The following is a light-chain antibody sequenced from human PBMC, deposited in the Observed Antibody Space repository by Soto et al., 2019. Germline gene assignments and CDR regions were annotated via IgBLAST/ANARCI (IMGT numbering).Light chain of an antibody. V-gene: IGKV4-1*01. CDR2: WAS. CDR1: QSVFYSSNNKNY. CDR3: QQYYRPWT. J-gene: IGKJ1*01. Sequence: DIVMTQSPDSLAVSLGERDTINCKSSQSVFYSSNNKNYLAWYQQKPGQPPKLLIYWASTRESGVPDRFSGSGSGTDFTLTISSLQAEDVAVYYCQQYYRPWTFGQGTKVEIK.